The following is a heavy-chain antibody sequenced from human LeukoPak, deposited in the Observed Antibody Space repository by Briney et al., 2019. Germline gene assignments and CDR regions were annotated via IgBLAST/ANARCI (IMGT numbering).Heavy chain of an antibody. D-gene: IGHD5-18*01. CDR3: ARDRNTAMVTIVRGMDV. J-gene: IGHJ6*02. V-gene: IGHV3-33*08. CDR2: IWYDGSNK. Sequence: GGSLRLSCAPSGFTFSRHGMHWVRQAPGKGLEWVAVIWYDGSNKYYADSVKGRFTISRDNSKNTMDLQMNSLRAEDTAVYYCARDRNTAMVTIVRGMDVWGQGTTVTASS. CDR1: GFTFSRHG.